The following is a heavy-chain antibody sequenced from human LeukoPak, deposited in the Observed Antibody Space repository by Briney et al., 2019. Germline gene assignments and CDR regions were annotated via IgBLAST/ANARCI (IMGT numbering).Heavy chain of an antibody. J-gene: IGHJ5*02. CDR3: ARKGHGYDFNWFDP. V-gene: IGHV1-69*13. Sequence: ASVKVSCKASGYTFTSYYMHWVRQAPGQGLEWMGGIIPIFGTANYAQKFQGRVTITADESTSTAYMELSSLRSEDTAVYYCARKGHGYDFNWFDPWGQGTLVTVSS. CDR2: IIPIFGTA. CDR1: GYTFTSYY. D-gene: IGHD5-12*01.